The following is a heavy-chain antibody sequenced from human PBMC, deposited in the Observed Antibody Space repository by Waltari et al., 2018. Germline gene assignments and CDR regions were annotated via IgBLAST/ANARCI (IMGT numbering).Heavy chain of an antibody. V-gene: IGHV3-53*01. CDR2: IYSGGST. CDR1: GFTVRSNY. Sequence: EVQLVASGGGLIQPGGSLRLSCAASGFTVRSNYMSWVPQAPAKGLEWVSVIYSGGSTYYADSVKGRFTISRDNSKNTLYLQMNSLRAEDTAVYYCARVRYDYVWGSYREYYFDYWGQGTLVTVSS. D-gene: IGHD3-16*02. J-gene: IGHJ4*02. CDR3: ARVRYDYVWGSYREYYFDY.